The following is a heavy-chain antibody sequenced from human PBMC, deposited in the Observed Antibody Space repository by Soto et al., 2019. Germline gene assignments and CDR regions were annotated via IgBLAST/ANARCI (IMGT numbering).Heavy chain of an antibody. Sequence: SETLSLTWTVSGGSISSGDYYWSWIRQPPGKGLEWIGYIYYSGSTYYNPSLKSRVTISVDTSKNQFSLKLSSVTAADTAVYYCARQDTAMRNWFDPWGQGTLVTVSS. V-gene: IGHV4-30-4*01. D-gene: IGHD5-18*01. CDR2: IYYSGST. J-gene: IGHJ5*02. CDR1: GGSISSGDYY. CDR3: ARQDTAMRNWFDP.